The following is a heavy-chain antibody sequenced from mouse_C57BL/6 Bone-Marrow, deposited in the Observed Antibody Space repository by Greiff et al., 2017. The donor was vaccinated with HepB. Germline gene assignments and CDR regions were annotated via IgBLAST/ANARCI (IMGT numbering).Heavy chain of an antibody. D-gene: IGHD2-2*01. Sequence: VQVVESGPGLVQPSQSLSITCTVSGFSLTSYGVHWVRQSPGKGLEWLGVIWSGGSTDYNAAFISRLSISKDNSTSKVFFKMNRLQADDTAIYYCSVMVTTGGFDYWGQGTTLTVSS. CDR2: IWSGGST. V-gene: IGHV2-2*01. CDR1: GFSLTSYG. CDR3: SVMVTTGGFDY. J-gene: IGHJ2*01.